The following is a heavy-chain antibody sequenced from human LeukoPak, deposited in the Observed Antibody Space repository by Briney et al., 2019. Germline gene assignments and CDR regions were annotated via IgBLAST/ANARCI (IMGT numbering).Heavy chain of an antibody. CDR2: ISGSGGST. CDR1: GFTFSSYA. Sequence: GGSLRLSCAASGFTFSSYAMSWVRQAPGKGLEWVSAISGSGGSTYYADSVKGRFTISRDNSKNTLYLQMNSLRAEDTAVYYCAKVVDGLWFGEDYYFDYWGQGTLVTVSS. D-gene: IGHD3-10*01. V-gene: IGHV3-23*01. J-gene: IGHJ4*02. CDR3: AKVVDGLWFGEDYYFDY.